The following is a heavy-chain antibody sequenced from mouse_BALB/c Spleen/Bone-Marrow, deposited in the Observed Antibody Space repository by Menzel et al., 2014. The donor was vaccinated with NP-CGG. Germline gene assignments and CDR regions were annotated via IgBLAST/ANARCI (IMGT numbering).Heavy chain of an antibody. V-gene: IGHV6-6*02. CDR1: GFTFSSYW. Sequence: EVKLVESGGGLVQPGGSMKLSCVASGFTFSSYWMNWVRQSPEKGLEWVAEIRLKSNNYATHYAESVKGRFTISRDDSKSRVYLQMNNLRPEDTGIYYCTRSLRLFDYWGQGTTLTVSS. D-gene: IGHD1-1*01. J-gene: IGHJ2*01. CDR3: TRSLRLFDY. CDR2: IRLKSNNYAT.